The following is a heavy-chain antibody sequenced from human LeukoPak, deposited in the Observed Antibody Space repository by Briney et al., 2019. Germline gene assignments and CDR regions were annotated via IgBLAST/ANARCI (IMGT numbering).Heavy chain of an antibody. CDR2: INHSGST. J-gene: IGHJ5*02. Sequence: SETLSLTCAVYGGSLSGYYWSWIRQPPGKGLEWIGEINHSGSTNYNPSLKSRVTISVDTSKNQFSLKLSSVTAADAAVYYCARRRKYYYGSGSYYNSWFDPWGQGTLVTVSS. V-gene: IGHV4-34*01. D-gene: IGHD3-10*01. CDR3: ARRRKYYYGSGSYYNSWFDP. CDR1: GGSLSGYY.